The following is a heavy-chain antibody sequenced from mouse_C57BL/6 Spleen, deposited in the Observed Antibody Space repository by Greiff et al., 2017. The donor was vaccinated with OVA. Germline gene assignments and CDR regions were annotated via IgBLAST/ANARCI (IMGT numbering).Heavy chain of an antibody. CDR3: ARHYGSRYYFDY. J-gene: IGHJ2*01. Sequence: VQLQQSGAELAKPGASVKLSCKASGYTFTSYWMHWVKQRPGQGLEWIGYINPSSGYTKYNQKFKDKATLTADKSSSTAYMQLRSLTDSDAAVYDCARHYGSRYYFDYWGQGTTLTVSS. CDR2: INPSSGYT. CDR1: GYTFTSYW. V-gene: IGHV1-7*01. D-gene: IGHD1-1*01.